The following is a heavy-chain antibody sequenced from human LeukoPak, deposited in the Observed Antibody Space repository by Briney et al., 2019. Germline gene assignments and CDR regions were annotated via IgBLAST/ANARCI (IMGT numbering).Heavy chain of an antibody. Sequence: GGSLRLSCAASGFTFSIFGIHWVRQAPGKGLEWVAAISPDGNKEYYTESVKGRFTVSRDNSNNMIYLQMNSLRGEDSAVYYCAKMNNYDDYWGQGTLVTVSS. CDR2: ISPDGNKE. CDR1: GFTFSIFG. CDR3: AKMNNYDDY. V-gene: IGHV3-30*18. J-gene: IGHJ4*02. D-gene: IGHD1/OR15-1a*01.